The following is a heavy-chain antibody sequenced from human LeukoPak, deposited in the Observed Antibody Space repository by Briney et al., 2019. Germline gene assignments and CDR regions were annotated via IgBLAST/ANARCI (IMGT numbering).Heavy chain of an antibody. CDR2: INPNSGGT. V-gene: IGHV1-2*02. D-gene: IGHD2-2*02. CDR1: GYTFTDYY. CDR3: ARDRSLYCSSTSCYTRHFGC. Sequence: ASVKVSCKASGYTFTDYYIHWVRQAPGQGLEWMGWINPNSGGTNYAQKFQGRVTMTRDTSISTAYMELSRLRSDDTAVYYCARDRSLYCSSTSCYTRHFGCWGQGTLVTVSS. J-gene: IGHJ4*02.